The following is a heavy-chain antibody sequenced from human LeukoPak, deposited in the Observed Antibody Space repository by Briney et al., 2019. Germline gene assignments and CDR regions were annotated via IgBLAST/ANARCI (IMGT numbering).Heavy chain of an antibody. J-gene: IGHJ4*02. CDR1: GFTFSSYA. D-gene: IGHD6-13*01. CDR2: ISGSGGST. Sequence: GGSLRLSCAASGFTFSSYAMSWVRQAPGKGLEWVSAISGSGGSTYYADSVKGWFTISRDNSKNTLYLQMNSLRAEDTAVYYCASYSSSWYGGIWDYWGQGTLVTVSS. CDR3: ASYSSSWYGGIWDY. V-gene: IGHV3-23*01.